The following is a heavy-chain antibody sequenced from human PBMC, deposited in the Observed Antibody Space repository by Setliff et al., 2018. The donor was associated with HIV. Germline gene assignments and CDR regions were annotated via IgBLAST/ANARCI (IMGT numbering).Heavy chain of an antibody. J-gene: IGHJ3*01. D-gene: IGHD3-22*01. V-gene: IGHV3-23*01. CDR3: AKPTSGYYPRPFDL. CDR2: VSPGGDTT. CDR1: GFAFSTFD. Sequence: GESLRLSCAASGFAFSTFDMNWVRQSPEKGLEWVSAVSPGGDTTYYPDSVKGRFTVSRDDSRNMLFLQMNNLGVEDTAIYYCAKPTSGYYPRPFDLWGQGTMVTVS.